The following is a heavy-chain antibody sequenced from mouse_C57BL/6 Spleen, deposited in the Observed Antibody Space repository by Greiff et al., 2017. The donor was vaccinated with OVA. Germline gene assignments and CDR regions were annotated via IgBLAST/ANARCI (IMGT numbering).Heavy chain of an antibody. J-gene: IGHJ4*01. D-gene: IGHD1-1*01. CDR1: GYTFTSYW. V-gene: IGHV1-52*01. Sequence: QVQLQQPGAELVRPGSSVKLSCKASGYTFTSYWMHWVKQRPIQGLEWIGNIDPSDSETHYNQKFKDKATLTVDKSSSTAYMQLSSLTSEDSAVYYCARSEYGSSYEGDYAMDDWGHGTSVTVSS. CDR3: ARSEYGSSYEGDYAMDD. CDR2: IDPSDSET.